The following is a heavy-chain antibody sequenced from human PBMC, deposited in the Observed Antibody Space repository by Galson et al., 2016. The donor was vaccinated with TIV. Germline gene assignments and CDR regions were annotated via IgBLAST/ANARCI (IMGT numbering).Heavy chain of an antibody. J-gene: IGHJ6*02. CDR1: GYNFTRFY. V-gene: IGHV5-51*01. CDR3: ARHNDDDVPSGSYPYYFGMDV. CDR2: FYPGDSET. D-gene: IGHD1-1*01. Sequence: QSGAEVKKPGESLKISCTGSGYNFTRFYIAWVRQMPGKGLEWMATFYPGDSETIYSPSFQGQVTISADKSISTAYLQWSSLKASDTAMYYCARHNDDDVPSGSYPYYFGMDVWGQGTAVTVSS.